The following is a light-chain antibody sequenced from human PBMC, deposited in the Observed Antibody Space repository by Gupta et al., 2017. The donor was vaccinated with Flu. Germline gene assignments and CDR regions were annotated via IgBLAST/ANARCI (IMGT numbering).Light chain of an antibody. J-gene: IGLJ3*02. V-gene: IGLV2-11*03. Sequence: SVTISCTVTTSDVGAYTYVSWYQQHPGKAPNLIVYGVSERPSGVPDRFSGSKSGNTASLTISGLQPEDEADYYCSSYAGDYNWVFGGGTKLTVL. CDR1: TSDVGAYTY. CDR3: SSYAGDYNWV. CDR2: GVS.